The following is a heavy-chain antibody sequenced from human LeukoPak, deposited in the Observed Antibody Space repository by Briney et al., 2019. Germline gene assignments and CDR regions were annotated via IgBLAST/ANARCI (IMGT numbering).Heavy chain of an antibody. D-gene: IGHD5-24*01. CDR1: GDSVSSNSAA. Sequence: SQTLSLTCAISGDSVSSNSAAWHWVRQSPSRGLEWLGRTYCRSRWYSNYAPSVKSRITINPDTSKNQFSLQLNSVTPEDTAVYYCVRDREPNWFDPWGQGTLVTVSS. CDR3: VRDREPNWFDP. CDR2: TYCRSRWYS. J-gene: IGHJ5*02. V-gene: IGHV6-1*01.